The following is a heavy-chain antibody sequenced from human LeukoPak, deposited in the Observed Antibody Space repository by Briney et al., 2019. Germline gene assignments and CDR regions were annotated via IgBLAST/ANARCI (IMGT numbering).Heavy chain of an antibody. J-gene: IGHJ6*02. Sequence: GGSLRLSCAASGFTFSSYGMHWVRQAPGKGLEWVAFIRYDGSNKYYADSVKGRFTISRDNAKNSLYLQMNSLRAEDAAIYYCAREIADTTMIRGYYYGMDVWGQGTTVTVSS. CDR1: GFTFSSYG. CDR2: IRYDGSNK. CDR3: AREIADTTMIRGYYYGMDV. V-gene: IGHV3-30*02. D-gene: IGHD5-18*01.